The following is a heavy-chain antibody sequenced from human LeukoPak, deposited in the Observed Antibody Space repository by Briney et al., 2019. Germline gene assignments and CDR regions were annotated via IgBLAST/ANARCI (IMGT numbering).Heavy chain of an antibody. CDR1: GGSFSGYY. V-gene: IGHV4-34*01. Sequence: SETLSLTCAVYGGSFSGYYWSWIRQPPGKGLEWIGEINHSGSTNYNPSLKSRATISVDTSKNQFSLKLSSVTAADTAVYYCARAKQRKNEFDYWGQGTLVTVSS. CDR2: INHSGST. D-gene: IGHD6-25*01. CDR3: ARAKQRKNEFDY. J-gene: IGHJ4*02.